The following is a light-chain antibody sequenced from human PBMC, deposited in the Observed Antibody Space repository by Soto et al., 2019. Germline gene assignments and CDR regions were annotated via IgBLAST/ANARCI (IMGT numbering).Light chain of an antibody. CDR3: QQYDNWPPWT. V-gene: IGKV3-15*01. Sequence: DTVMTQSPATLSVSPGETATLSCRASESVGSNLAWYQQKPGQAPRLLIYGASTRAPGIPARLSGSGSGTEFTLTISSLQSEDSAVYYCQQYDNWPPWTFGQGTKVEI. CDR1: ESVGSN. CDR2: GAS. J-gene: IGKJ1*01.